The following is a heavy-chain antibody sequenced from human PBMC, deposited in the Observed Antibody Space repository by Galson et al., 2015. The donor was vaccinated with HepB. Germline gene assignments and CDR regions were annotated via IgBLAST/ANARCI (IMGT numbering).Heavy chain of an antibody. CDR2: ISGSGGST. V-gene: IGHV3-23*01. Sequence: SLRLSCADSGFTFSSYAMSWVRQAPGKGLEWVSAISGSGGSTYYADSVKGRFTISRDNSKNTLYLQMNSLRAEDTAVYYCAKDWSSWPTGTFDYWGQGTLVTVSS. CDR3: AKDWSSWPTGTFDY. D-gene: IGHD6-13*01. J-gene: IGHJ4*02. CDR1: GFTFSSYA.